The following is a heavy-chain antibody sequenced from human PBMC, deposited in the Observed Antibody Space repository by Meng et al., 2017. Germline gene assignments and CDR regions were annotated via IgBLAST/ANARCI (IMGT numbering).Heavy chain of an antibody. CDR3: ARIGDWGSTRYFDY. Sequence: VQRQESGPGLVEPPGPLSLPCAVSGGSISSSNWWSWVRQPPGKGLEWIGEIYHSGSTNYNPSLKSRVTISVDKSKNQFSLKLSSVTAADTAVYYCARIGDWGSTRYFDYWGQGTLVTVSS. D-gene: IGHD7-27*01. CDR1: GGSISSSNW. V-gene: IGHV4-4*03. J-gene: IGHJ4*02. CDR2: IYHSGST.